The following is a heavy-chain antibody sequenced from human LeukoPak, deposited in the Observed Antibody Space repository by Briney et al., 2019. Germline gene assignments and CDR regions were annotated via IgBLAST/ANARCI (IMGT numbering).Heavy chain of an antibody. CDR1: GYTFNGYY. CDR2: INPNSGGT. V-gene: IGHV1-2*02. Sequence: ASVTLSSKAFGYTFNGYYPHWVRQAPGQGLEWMGWINPNSGGTNYAQKFNVRVTMTRDTSISTAYMELSRLRSDDTAVYYCARDRDIVVAFFDDWGPGNLVTVSS. CDR3: ARDRDIVVAFFDD. D-gene: IGHD5-12*01. J-gene: IGHJ4*03.